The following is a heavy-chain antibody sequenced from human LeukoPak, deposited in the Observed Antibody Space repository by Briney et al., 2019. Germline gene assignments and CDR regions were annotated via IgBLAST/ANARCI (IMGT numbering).Heavy chain of an antibody. J-gene: IGHJ4*02. CDR3: ARDQGGSYYTH. V-gene: IGHV1-18*01. Sequence: GASVKVSCKASGYTFTNYGVTWVRQAPGQGLEWMGWISAYNGDTNYAQKLQGRVTMTTDTSTSTAYMELRSLRSDDTAVYYCARDQGGSYYTHWGQGTLVTVSS. D-gene: IGHD1-26*01. CDR2: ISAYNGDT. CDR1: GYTFTNYG.